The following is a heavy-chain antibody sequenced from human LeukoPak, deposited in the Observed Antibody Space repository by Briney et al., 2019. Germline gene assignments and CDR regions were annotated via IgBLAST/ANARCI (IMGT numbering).Heavy chain of an antibody. D-gene: IGHD2/OR15-2a*01. CDR2: INPNSGGT. V-gene: IGHV1-2*02. CDR3: ARPLGSLKEYWWFDP. Sequence: ASVKVSCEASGYTFTGYYMHWVRQAPGQGLEWMGWINPNSGGTNYAQKFQGRVTMTRDTSISTAYMELSRLRSDDTAVYFCARPLGSLKEYWWFDPWGQGTLVTVSS. J-gene: IGHJ5*02. CDR1: GYTFTGYY.